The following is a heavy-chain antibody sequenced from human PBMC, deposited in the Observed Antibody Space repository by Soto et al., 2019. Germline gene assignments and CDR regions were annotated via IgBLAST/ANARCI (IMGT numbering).Heavy chain of an antibody. CDR3: ARGGGGGLFEH. V-gene: IGHV3-11*06. D-gene: IGHD2-21*01. CDR2: ISPKSTYR. CDR1: GFTFGYYY. Sequence: GGSLSLSCAGSGFTFGYYYMILIRQAPGKGLEWLSHISPKSTYRNYADSVKGRFTISRDNTKSSLFLQMNSLGVDDTAVYYCARGGGGGLFEHWGQGVLVTVSS. J-gene: IGHJ4*02.